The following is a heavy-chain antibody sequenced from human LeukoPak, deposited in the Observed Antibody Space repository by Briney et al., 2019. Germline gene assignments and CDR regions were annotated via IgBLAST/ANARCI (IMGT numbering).Heavy chain of an antibody. CDR2: ISGSGGST. CDR1: GFTFSSYA. D-gene: IGHD3-22*01. CDR3: AKDPAYYDSSGYYYVSAGWFDP. J-gene: IGHJ5*02. V-gene: IGHV3-23*01. Sequence: QAGGSLRLSCAASGFTFSSYAMSWVRQAPGKGLEWVSAISGSGGSTYYADSVKGRFTISRDNSKNTLYLQMNSLRAEDTAVYYCAKDPAYYDSSGYYYVSAGWFDPWGQGTLVTVSS.